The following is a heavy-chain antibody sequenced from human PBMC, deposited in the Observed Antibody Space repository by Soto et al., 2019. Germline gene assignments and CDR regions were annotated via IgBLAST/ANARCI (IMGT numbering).Heavy chain of an antibody. Sequence: QVQLQESGPGLVKPSETLSLTCTVSGGSISSYYWSWIRQPAGKGLEWIGRIYTSGSTNYNPSLKSRVTMSVDTSKNQFSLKLSSVTAADTAVYYCARDAESIAARPGYYYYGMDVWGQGTTVTVSS. CDR3: ARDAESIAARPGYYYYGMDV. D-gene: IGHD6-6*01. J-gene: IGHJ6*02. CDR2: IYTSGST. V-gene: IGHV4-4*07. CDR1: GGSISSYY.